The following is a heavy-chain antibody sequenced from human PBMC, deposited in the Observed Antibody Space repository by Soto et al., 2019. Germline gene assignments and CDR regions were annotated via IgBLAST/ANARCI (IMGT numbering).Heavy chain of an antibody. V-gene: IGHV4-61*03. CDR2: VYYTGST. CDR1: GGSVSSGSYY. Sequence: SETLSLTCTVSGGSVSSGSYYWNWIRQPPGKGLEWIGYVYYTGSTNYNPSLKSRVTISVDTSKNHFSLKLDSVTAADTAVYYCARDHIYYDSTGYGVWLDPWGQGTLVTVSS. J-gene: IGHJ5*02. D-gene: IGHD3-22*01. CDR3: ARDHIYYDSTGYGVWLDP.